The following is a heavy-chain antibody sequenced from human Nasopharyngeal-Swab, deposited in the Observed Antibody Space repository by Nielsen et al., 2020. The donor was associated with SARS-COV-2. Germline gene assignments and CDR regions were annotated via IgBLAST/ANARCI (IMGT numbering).Heavy chain of an antibody. CDR3: ARDTIAVAENWFDP. V-gene: IGHV3-21*01. Sequence: GGSLRLSCAASGFTFSSYWMSWVRQAPGKGLEWVSSISSSSSYIYYADSVKGRFTISRDNAKNSLYLQMNSLRAEDTAVYYCARDTIAVAENWFDPWGQGTLVTVSS. J-gene: IGHJ5*02. CDR2: ISSSSSYI. D-gene: IGHD6-19*01. CDR1: GFTFSSYW.